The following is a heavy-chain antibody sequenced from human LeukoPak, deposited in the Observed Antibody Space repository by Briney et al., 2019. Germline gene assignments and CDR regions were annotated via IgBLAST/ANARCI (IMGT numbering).Heavy chain of an antibody. Sequence: GASVKVSCKVSGYTLTELSMHWMRQAPGKGLEWMGGFDPEDGETIYAQKFQGRVTMTEDTSTDTAHMELSSLRSEDTAVYYCATFRYYYDSSGYKYWGQGTLVTVSS. V-gene: IGHV1-24*01. CDR3: ATFRYYYDSSGYKY. D-gene: IGHD3-22*01. CDR2: FDPEDGET. CDR1: GYTLTELS. J-gene: IGHJ4*02.